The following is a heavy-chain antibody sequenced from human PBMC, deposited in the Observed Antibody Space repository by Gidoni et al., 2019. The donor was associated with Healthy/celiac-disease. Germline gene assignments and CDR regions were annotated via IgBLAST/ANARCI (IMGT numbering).Heavy chain of an antibody. D-gene: IGHD2-2*01. CDR2: INHSGST. J-gene: IGHJ4*02. Sequence: QVQLQQWGAGLLKPSETLSLTCAVYGWSFSGYYWSWIRQPPGKGLEWIGEINHSGSTNYNPSLKSRVTISVDTSKNQFSLKLSSVTAADTAVYYCARGRGADIVVVPAAVYFDYWGQGTLVTVSS. V-gene: IGHV4-34*01. CDR1: GWSFSGYY. CDR3: ARGRGADIVVVPAAVYFDY.